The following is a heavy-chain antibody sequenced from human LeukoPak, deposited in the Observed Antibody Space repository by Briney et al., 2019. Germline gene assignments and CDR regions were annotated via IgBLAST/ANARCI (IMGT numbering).Heavy chain of an antibody. J-gene: IGHJ4*02. Sequence: PGRSLRLSCAASGFTFSSYGMHWVRQAPGKGLEWVTVIWYDGSNKYYADSMKGRFTISRDNSKNTLYLQMNSLRAEDTAVYYCASHGDGGGIAAAGTQHWGQGTLVTVSS. CDR2: IWYDGSNK. V-gene: IGHV3-33*01. CDR1: GFTFSSYG. CDR3: ASHGDGGGIAAAGTQH. D-gene: IGHD6-13*01.